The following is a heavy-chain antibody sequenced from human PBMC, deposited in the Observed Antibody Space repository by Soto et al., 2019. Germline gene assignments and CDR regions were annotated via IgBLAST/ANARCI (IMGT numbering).Heavy chain of an antibody. CDR3: VRELDGLDF. CDR1: GGSINSGGYS. CDR2: IYHTGTT. J-gene: IGHJ6*02. Sequence: SETLSLTCTVSGGSINSGGYSWTWIRQPPGKGLEWIGFIYHTGTTYYNPSLKSRVTISVDRSKNQFSLKLNSVTAADTAVYYCVRELDGLDFWGQGTTVTVSS. V-gene: IGHV4-30-2*01.